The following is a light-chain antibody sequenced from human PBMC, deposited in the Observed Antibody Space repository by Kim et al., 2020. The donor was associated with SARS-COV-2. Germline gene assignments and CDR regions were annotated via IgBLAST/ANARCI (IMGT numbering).Light chain of an antibody. CDR1: SGHSSYA. V-gene: IGLV4-69*01. CDR3: QTWGTGIHVV. CDR2: LNSDGSH. Sequence: QLVLTQSPSASASLGASVKLTCTLSSGHSSYAIAWHQQQPEKGPRYLMKLNSDGSHSKGDGFPDRFSGSSSGAERYLTISSLQSEDEADYYCQTWGTGIHVVFGGGTQLTVL. J-gene: IGLJ2*01.